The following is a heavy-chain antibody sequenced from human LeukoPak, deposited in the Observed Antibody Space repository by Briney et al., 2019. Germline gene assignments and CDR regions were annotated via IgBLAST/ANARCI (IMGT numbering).Heavy chain of an antibody. CDR3: AKDRYKLYYYYYGMDV. V-gene: IGHV3-74*01. Sequence: GGSLRLSCAASGFTFSRYWMHWVRQAPGKGLVWVSRINSDATSTSYADSVKGRFTISRDNAKNTLYLQMNSLRAEDTAVYYCAKDRYKLYYYYYGMDVWGQGTTVTVSS. D-gene: IGHD1-1*01. CDR2: INSDATST. CDR1: GFTFSRYW. J-gene: IGHJ6*02.